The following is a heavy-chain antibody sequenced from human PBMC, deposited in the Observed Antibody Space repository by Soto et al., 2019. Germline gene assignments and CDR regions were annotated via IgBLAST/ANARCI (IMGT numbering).Heavy chain of an antibody. V-gene: IGHV5-51*01. CDR2: IYPGDSDT. Sequence: GESLQISCRGSGYSFTSYWIGWVRQMPGKGLEWMGIIYPGDSDTRYSPSFQGQVTISADKSISTAYLQWSSLKASDTAMYYCARQKGIAARPRDYYYYGMDVWGQGTTVTVSS. D-gene: IGHD6-6*01. CDR1: GYSFTSYW. J-gene: IGHJ6*02. CDR3: ARQKGIAARPRDYYYYGMDV.